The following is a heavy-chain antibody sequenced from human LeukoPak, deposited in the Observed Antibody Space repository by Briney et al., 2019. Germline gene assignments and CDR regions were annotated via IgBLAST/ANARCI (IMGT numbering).Heavy chain of an antibody. CDR1: GFTFSSYA. CDR2: ISGSADST. Sequence: GGSLRLSCAASGFTFSSYAMSWVRQAPGKGLEWVSAISGSADSTYYADSVKSRFTISRDNSKNTLYLQMNSLRAEDTAVYYCAKDAVRGSGRINWFDSWGQGTLVTVSS. J-gene: IGHJ5*01. CDR3: AKDAVRGSGRINWFDS. V-gene: IGHV3-23*01. D-gene: IGHD3-10*01.